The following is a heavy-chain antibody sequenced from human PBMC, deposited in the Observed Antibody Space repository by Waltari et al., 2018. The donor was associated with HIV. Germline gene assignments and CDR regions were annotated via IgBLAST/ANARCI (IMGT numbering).Heavy chain of an antibody. CDR1: GDSVSSGTAA. J-gene: IGHJ5*02. Sequence: QVHLEQSGPGLLQASQSIFVSCVISGDSVSSGTAAWDWVRQSPAGALEWLGKTYYRAEWHREYAASLKGRIIINSNTDSNQLSLQRSSVTSADTATYYCVRDSYGFDTWGEGTHVIV. CDR3: VRDSYGFDT. D-gene: IGHD3-16*01. V-gene: IGHV6-1*01. CDR2: TYYRAEWHR.